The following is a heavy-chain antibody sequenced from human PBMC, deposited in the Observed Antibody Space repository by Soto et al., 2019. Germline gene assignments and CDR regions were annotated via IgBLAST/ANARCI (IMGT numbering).Heavy chain of an antibody. Sequence: SETLSLTCAVYGGSFSGYYWSWIRQPPGKGLEWIGEINHGGSTNYNPSLKSRVTISVDTSKNQFSLKLSSVTAADTAVYYCARAPLTGTTGPDYWGQGTLVTVSS. J-gene: IGHJ4*02. CDR2: INHGGST. CDR1: GGSFSGYY. CDR3: ARAPLTGTTGPDY. D-gene: IGHD1-7*01. V-gene: IGHV4-34*01.